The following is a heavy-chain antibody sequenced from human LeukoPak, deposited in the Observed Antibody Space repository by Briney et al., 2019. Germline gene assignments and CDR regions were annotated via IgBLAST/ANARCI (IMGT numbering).Heavy chain of an antibody. CDR1: GGSISSGGYY. CDR3: ARDRDGPTGYSYSVDY. CDR2: IYYSGST. Sequence: SETLSLTCTVSGGSISSGGYYWSWIRQHPGKGLEWVGYIYYSGSTYYNPSLKSRVTISVDTSKNQVSLKLSSVTAADTAVYYCARDRDGPTGYSYSVDYWGQGTLVTVSS. V-gene: IGHV4-31*03. D-gene: IGHD5-18*01. J-gene: IGHJ4*02.